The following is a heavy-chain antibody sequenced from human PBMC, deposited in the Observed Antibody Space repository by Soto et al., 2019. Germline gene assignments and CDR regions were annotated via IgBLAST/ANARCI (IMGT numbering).Heavy chain of an antibody. D-gene: IGHD3-9*01. V-gene: IGHV3-74*01. CDR1: GFNLGSYW. Sequence: EVQLVESGGGLVQPGGSLRLSCAASGFNLGSYWMHWVRQAPGKGRVWVSRINDYGTTINYAESVEGRFTISRDDAKSEVYLQVNNLRAEVTAVYYCARGGLAPFDYWGQGAVVTVSS. J-gene: IGHJ4*02. CDR3: ARGGLAPFDY. CDR2: INDYGTTI.